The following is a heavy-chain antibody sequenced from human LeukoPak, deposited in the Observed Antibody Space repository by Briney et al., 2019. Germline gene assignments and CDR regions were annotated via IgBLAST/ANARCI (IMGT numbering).Heavy chain of an antibody. CDR1: RGTFSNYA. V-gene: IGHV1-69*01. Sequence: ASVKVSFKASRGTFSNYAINWVRQVPGQGLEWMGGITPMYGTANYAQKFQGRVTITADESTSTAYMELSSLRSADTAVYYCARGRSSMVRGYYYYYMDVWGKGTTVTISS. J-gene: IGHJ6*03. D-gene: IGHD3-10*01. CDR3: ARGRSSMVRGYYYYYMDV. CDR2: ITPMYGTA.